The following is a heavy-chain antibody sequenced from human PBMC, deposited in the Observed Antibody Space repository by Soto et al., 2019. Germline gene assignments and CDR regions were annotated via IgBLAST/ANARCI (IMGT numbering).Heavy chain of an antibody. CDR3: AKATATGGGAFDI. CDR2: ILVDGRT. Sequence: GGPLRGSGAASGFMCSNYDMSWVLQAPGKGLEWVSTILVDGRTFYVDSVKGRFTISRDNSKNTVYLQMSSLTAGDTALYYCAKATATGGGAFDICGQGTMVTVSS. V-gene: IGHV3-23*01. D-gene: IGHD2-8*02. CDR1: GFMCSNYD. J-gene: IGHJ3*02.